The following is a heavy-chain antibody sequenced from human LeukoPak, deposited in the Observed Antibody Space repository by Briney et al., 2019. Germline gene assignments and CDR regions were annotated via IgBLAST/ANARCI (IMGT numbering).Heavy chain of an antibody. CDR2: INHSGST. CDR1: GGSFSGYY. CDR3: ARRTWIQLWLDY. V-gene: IGHV4-34*01. D-gene: IGHD5-18*01. J-gene: IGHJ4*02. Sequence: PSETLSLTCAVSGGSFSGYYWSWIRQPPGKGLEWIGEINHSGSTNYNPSLKSRVTISVDTSKDQFSLKLSSVTAADTAVYYCARRTWIQLWLDYWGQGTLVTVSS.